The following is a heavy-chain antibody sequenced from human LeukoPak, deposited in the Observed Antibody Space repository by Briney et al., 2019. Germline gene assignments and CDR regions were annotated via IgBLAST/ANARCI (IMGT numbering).Heavy chain of an antibody. D-gene: IGHD2-2*01. V-gene: IGHV3-11*01. Sequence: GGSLRLSCAASGFNFSAYSMSWIRQAPGKGLEWVSYISTSGRPTYHADSMKGRFTISRDNAENSLYLQINSLRVGDTAVYYCATFGPYCSSTSCRAEYFQHWGQGTLVTVSS. CDR3: ATFGPYCSSTSCRAEYFQH. J-gene: IGHJ1*01. CDR1: GFNFSAYS. CDR2: ISTSGRPT.